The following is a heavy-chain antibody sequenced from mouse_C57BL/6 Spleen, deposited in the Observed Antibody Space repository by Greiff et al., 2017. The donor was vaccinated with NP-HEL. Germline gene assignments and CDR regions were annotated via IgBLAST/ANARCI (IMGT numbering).Heavy chain of an antibody. CDR3: ASPVVATDYYAMDY. J-gene: IGHJ4*01. Sequence: QVQLKQSGPGLVQPSQSLSITCTVSGFSLTSYGVHWVRQSPGKGLEWLGVIWSGGSTDYNAAFISRLSISKDNSKSQVFFKMNSLQADDTAIYYCASPVVATDYYAMDYWGQGTSVTVSS. D-gene: IGHD1-1*01. CDR1: GFSLTSYG. CDR2: IWSGGST. V-gene: IGHV2-2*01.